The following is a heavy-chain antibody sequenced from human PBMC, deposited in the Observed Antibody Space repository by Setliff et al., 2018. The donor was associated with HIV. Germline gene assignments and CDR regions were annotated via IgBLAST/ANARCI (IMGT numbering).Heavy chain of an antibody. D-gene: IGHD1-26*01. CDR3: ARGWEGGMDY. CDR2: INPSGGST. CDR1: GYTFTRYF. Sequence: GASVKVSCKASGYTFTRYFMHCVRQAPGQGLEWLGMINPSGGSTWYAQKFQGRVTMTGDTPTNTLYMELSSLRSEDTAVYYCARGWEGGMDYWGQVTLVTVSS. V-gene: IGHV1-46*01. J-gene: IGHJ4*02.